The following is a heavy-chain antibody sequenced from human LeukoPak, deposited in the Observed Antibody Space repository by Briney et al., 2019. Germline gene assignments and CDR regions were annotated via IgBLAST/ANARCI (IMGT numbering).Heavy chain of an antibody. CDR2: IYPGDSDT. CDR1: GYSFISYW. V-gene: IGHV5-51*01. J-gene: IGHJ4*02. CDR3: ARLVASGYSPPDY. Sequence: GESLKISCQGSGYSFISYWIGWVRQMPGKGLEWMGIIYPGDSDTRYSPSFQSQVTISADKSISTAYLQWSSLKASDTAMYYCARLVASGYSPPDYWGQGTLVTVSS. D-gene: IGHD5-18*01.